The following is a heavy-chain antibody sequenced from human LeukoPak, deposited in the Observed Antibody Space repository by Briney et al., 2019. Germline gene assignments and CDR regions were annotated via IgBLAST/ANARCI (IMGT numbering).Heavy chain of an antibody. J-gene: IGHJ5*02. D-gene: IGHD6-19*01. CDR2: IYTSGST. CDR1: GGSISSGSYY. Sequence: PSETLSLTCTVSGGSISSGSYYWSWIRQPAGKGLEWIGRIYTSGSTNYNPSLKSRVTISVDTSKNQFSLKLSSVTAADTAVYYCARDGGKTAVAPLSWGQGTLVTVSS. CDR3: ARDGGKTAVAPLS. V-gene: IGHV4-61*02.